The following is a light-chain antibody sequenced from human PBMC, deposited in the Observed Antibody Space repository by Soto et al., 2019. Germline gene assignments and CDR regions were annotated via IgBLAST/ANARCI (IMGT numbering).Light chain of an antibody. CDR3: CSYAGRGRV. CDR1: SSDVGSYNL. CDR2: EGS. J-gene: IGLJ2*01. Sequence: QSVLTQPASVSGSPGQSITISCTGTSSDVGSYNLVSWYQQHPGKAPKLMIYEGSKRPSGVSNRFSGSKSGNTASLTISGLQAEDEADYYCCSYAGRGRVFGGGTKVTVL. V-gene: IGLV2-23*01.